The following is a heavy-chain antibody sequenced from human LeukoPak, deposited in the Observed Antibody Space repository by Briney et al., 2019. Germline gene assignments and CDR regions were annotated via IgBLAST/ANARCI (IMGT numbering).Heavy chain of an antibody. V-gene: IGHV3-23*01. CDR3: ARVGEKAFHLWPEIDY. Sequence: GSLRLSCAASGFTFDDYGMSWVRQAPGKGLKWVSAISGSGGSTYYADSVKGRITISRDNAKKSLYLQMNSLRAEDTAVYYCARVGEKAFHLWPEIDYWGQGTLVTVSS. D-gene: IGHD5-24*01. J-gene: IGHJ4*02. CDR2: ISGSGGST. CDR1: GFTFDDYG.